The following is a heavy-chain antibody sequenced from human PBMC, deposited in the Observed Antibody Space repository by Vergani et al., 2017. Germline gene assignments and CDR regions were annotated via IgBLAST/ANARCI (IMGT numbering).Heavy chain of an antibody. CDR3: ARLYGRDSSGSKYFDY. CDR2: IHPADSDT. D-gene: IGHD3-22*01. Sequence: EVQLVQSGAEVKKPGESLKISCQISGYSFTNYWIGWVRQMPGKCLEWMGIIHPADSDTRYSPSFQGQVTISVDKSIRTAYLQRSSLRASDSAMYYCARLYGRDSSGSKYFDYWGQGTLVTVSS. J-gene: IGHJ4*02. V-gene: IGHV5-51*01. CDR1: GYSFTNYW.